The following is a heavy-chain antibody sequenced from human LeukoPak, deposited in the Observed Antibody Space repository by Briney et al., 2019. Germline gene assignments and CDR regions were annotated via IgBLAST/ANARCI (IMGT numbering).Heavy chain of an antibody. CDR2: INHSGSP. D-gene: IGHD6-13*01. CDR3: ASSLTEYSSSWFPAY. V-gene: IGHV4-34*01. Sequence: SETLSPTCAVSGESHSRFYWSWIRQSPGRGLEWIGEINHSGSPNYNPSLKSRVTISLDTSKNQFSLRVPSVTAADTAFYFCASSLTEYSSSWFPAYWGPGTLVTVSS. CDR1: GESHSRFY. J-gene: IGHJ4*02.